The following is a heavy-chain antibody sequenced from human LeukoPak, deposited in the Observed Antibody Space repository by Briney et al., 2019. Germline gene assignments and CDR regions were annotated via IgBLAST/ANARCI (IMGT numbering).Heavy chain of an antibody. CDR3: AKRNGF. Sequence: GGSLSLSCAASGFTFSSYDMHWVRQAPGKGLEWVAIISYDGNNKYYGDSVKGRFTISRDNSQNTLYLKMNCLRVEVTALYYCAKRNGFWGQGTLVTVSS. V-gene: IGHV3-30*18. D-gene: IGHD1-1*01. CDR2: ISYDGNNK. CDR1: GFTFSSYD. J-gene: IGHJ4*02.